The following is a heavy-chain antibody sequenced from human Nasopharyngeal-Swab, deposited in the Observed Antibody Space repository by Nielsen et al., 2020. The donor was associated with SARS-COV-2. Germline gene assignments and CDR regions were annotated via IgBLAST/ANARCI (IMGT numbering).Heavy chain of an antibody. D-gene: IGHD5/OR15-5a*01. CDR2: IYHSGST. CDR3: ARLDYSVYVDY. CDR1: GGSISSHY. J-gene: IGHJ4*02. Sequence: SETLSLTCTVSGGSISSHYWGWIRQSPGKGLEWIGYIYHSGSTNYNPSLKSRVIISVDTSKNQFTLKLSSVTAADTAVYYCARLDYSVYVDYWGQGTLVTVSS. V-gene: IGHV4-59*08.